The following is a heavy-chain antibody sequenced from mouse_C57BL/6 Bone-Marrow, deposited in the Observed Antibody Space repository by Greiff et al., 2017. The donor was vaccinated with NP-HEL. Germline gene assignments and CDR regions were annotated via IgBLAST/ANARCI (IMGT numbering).Heavy chain of an antibody. V-gene: IGHV1-81*01. J-gene: IGHJ3*01. CDR1: GYTFTSYG. Sequence: QVQLQQSGAELARPGASVKLSCKASGYTFTSYGISWVKQRTGQGLEWIGEIYPRSGNTYYNEKFKGKATLTADKSSSTAYMELRSLTSEDSAVYFCEREGLITTVVKGFAYWGQGTLVTVSA. D-gene: IGHD1-1*01. CDR2: IYPRSGNT. CDR3: EREGLITTVVKGFAY.